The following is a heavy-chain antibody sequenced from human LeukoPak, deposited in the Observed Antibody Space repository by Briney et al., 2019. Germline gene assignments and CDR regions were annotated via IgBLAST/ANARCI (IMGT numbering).Heavy chain of an antibody. D-gene: IGHD2-2*01. CDR2: IYYSGST. V-gene: IGHV4-39*01. J-gene: IGHJ4*02. CDR1: GGSISSSSYY. CDR3: ARQLGYCSSTSCYADKVDY. Sequence: PSETLSLTCTLSGGSISSSSYYWGWIRQPPGKGLEWIGSIYYSGSTYYNPSLKSRVPISVDTSKNQFSLKLSSVTAADTDVYYCARQLGYCSSTSCYADKVDYWGQGTLVTVSS.